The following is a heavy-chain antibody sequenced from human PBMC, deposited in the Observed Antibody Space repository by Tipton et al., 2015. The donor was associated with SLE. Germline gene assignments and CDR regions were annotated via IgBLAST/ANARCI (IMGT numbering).Heavy chain of an antibody. J-gene: IGHJ2*01. CDR2: IYTTGST. V-gene: IGHV4-61*09. Sequence: TLSLTCTVSGGSISSGSYYWSWIRQPAGKGLEWIGYIYTTGSTNYNPSLKSRVTIAVDTSKNQFSLKLHSVTAADTSVYYCAREGLGKSVWYFDLWGRGTLVTVSS. CDR1: GGSISSGSYY. CDR3: AREGLGKSVWYFDL. D-gene: IGHD7-27*01.